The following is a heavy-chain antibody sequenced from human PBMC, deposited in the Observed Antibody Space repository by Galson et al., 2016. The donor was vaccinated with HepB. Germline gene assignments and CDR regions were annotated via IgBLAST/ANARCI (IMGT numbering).Heavy chain of an antibody. Sequence: SLRLSCAVSGFTFSDFYMGWIRQAPGKGPEWVSHISSSGSMVDYADSVRGRFTISRYNSKDTVFLQMSDLRGDDTGLYYCAKWGDFSLEYWGRGTLVTVSS. J-gene: IGHJ4*02. V-gene: IGHV3-11*01. CDR3: AKWGDFSLEY. CDR2: ISSSGSMV. CDR1: GFTFSDFY. D-gene: IGHD2-8*01.